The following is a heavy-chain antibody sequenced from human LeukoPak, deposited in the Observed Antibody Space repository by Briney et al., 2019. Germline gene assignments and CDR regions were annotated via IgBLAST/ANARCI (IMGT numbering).Heavy chain of an antibody. CDR3: AREDSSGSYYFDY. CDR1: GFTVSSNY. D-gene: IGHD6-19*01. V-gene: IGHV3-66*01. Sequence: GGSLRLSCAASGFTVSSNYMSWVRQAPGKGLEWVSVIYSGGSTYYADSVKGRFTISRDNSKNTLYLQMNSLRAEDTAVYYCAREDSSGSYYFDYWGQGILVTVSS. J-gene: IGHJ4*02. CDR2: IYSGGST.